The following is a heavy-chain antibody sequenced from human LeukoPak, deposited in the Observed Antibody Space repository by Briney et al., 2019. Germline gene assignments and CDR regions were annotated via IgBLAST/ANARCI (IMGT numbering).Heavy chain of an antibody. J-gene: IGHJ5*02. D-gene: IGHD3-16*02. V-gene: IGHV6-1*01. CDR2: TYYKSKWYD. CDR3: XXSRTPMASVVNWFDP. CDR1: GDSVSSKSVA. Sequence: SQTLPLTCAISGDSVSSKSVAWNWIRQSPSRGLEWLGRTYYKSKWYDDYAVSVKSRITINPDTSKNQFSLQLNSVTPEDTAVXXXXXSRTPMASVVNWFDPWGQGTLVTVSS.